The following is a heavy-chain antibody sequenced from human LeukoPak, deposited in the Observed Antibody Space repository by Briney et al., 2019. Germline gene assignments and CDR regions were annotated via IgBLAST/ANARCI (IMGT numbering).Heavy chain of an antibody. CDR3: ARDEPTGYCSGGSCYYDAFDI. CDR1: GYTFTGYY. CDR2: INPNSGGT. J-gene: IGHJ3*02. D-gene: IGHD2-15*01. Sequence: GASLKVSCKASGYTFTGYYMHWVRQTPGQGLEWMGLINPNSGGTNYAQKFQGRVTMTRDTSISTAYMELSRLRSDDTAVYYCARDEPTGYCSGGSCYYDAFDIWGQGTMVTVSS. V-gene: IGHV1-2*02.